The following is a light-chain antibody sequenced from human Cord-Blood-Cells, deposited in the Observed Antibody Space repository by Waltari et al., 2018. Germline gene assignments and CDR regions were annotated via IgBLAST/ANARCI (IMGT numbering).Light chain of an antibody. CDR1: QSISSW. Sequence: DIQMTQSPSTLSASVGDRVTITCRASQSISSWLAWYQQKPGKAPKLLIYKASSLESVVPSRFSGRGTGTEFTLTISSLQPDDFATYYCQQYNSYSPTFGQGTKVEIK. CDR3: QQYNSYSPT. J-gene: IGKJ1*01. V-gene: IGKV1-5*03. CDR2: KAS.